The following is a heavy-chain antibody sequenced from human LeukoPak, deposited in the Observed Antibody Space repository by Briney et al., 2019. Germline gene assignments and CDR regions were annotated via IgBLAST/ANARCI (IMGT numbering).Heavy chain of an antibody. Sequence: GGSLRLSCAASGFTFSSYSMNWVRQAPGKGLEWVSSITSSSTYIYYADSVKGRFTISRDNAKNSLYLQMNSLRAEDTAVYYCAKRWGDGLLWFGEPHLGYFDYWGQGTLVTVSS. J-gene: IGHJ4*02. CDR2: ITSSSTYI. D-gene: IGHD3-10*01. V-gene: IGHV3-21*04. CDR1: GFTFSSYS. CDR3: AKRWGDGLLWFGEPHLGYFDY.